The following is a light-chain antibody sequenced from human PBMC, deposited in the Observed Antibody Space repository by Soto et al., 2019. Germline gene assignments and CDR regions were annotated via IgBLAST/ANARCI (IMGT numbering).Light chain of an antibody. J-gene: IGKJ5*01. CDR1: QSVRNY. V-gene: IGKV3-11*01. CDR2: DAS. CDR3: QQRNNCTVT. Sequence: IVMTQSPATRSLSPGERATLSCRASQSVRNYLAWYQHKPGQAPRLLIYDASHRATGFPARFSGAACGTNGTTTISPLEEEGGSVYHRQQRNNCTVTFGQGTRLEIK.